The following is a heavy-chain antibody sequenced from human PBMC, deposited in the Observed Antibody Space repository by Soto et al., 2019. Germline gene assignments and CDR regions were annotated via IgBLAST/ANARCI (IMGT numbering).Heavy chain of an antibody. Sequence: SETLSLTCTVSGGSISSYYWSWIRQPPGKGLEWIGYIYYSGSTNYNPSLKSRVTISVDTSKNQFSLKLSSVTAADTAVYYCARTQKWVVGVPAAMRSGWFGPWGQGTLVTVSS. J-gene: IGHJ5*02. CDR2: IYYSGST. D-gene: IGHD2-2*01. CDR3: ARTQKWVVGVPAAMRSGWFGP. V-gene: IGHV4-59*01. CDR1: GGSISSYY.